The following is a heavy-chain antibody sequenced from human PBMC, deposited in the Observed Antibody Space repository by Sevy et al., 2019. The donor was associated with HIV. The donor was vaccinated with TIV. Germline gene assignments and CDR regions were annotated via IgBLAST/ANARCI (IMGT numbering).Heavy chain of an antibody. Sequence: GGSLRLSCAASGFTFNNAWMSWVRQAPGKGLEWVGRIKSKTDGGTTDYAAPVKGRFTISRDDSKNTLYLQMNSLKTEDTVMYYCTTGAYYYDSGGYRGFDYWGQGTLVTVSS. CDR3: TTGAYYYDSGGYRGFDY. D-gene: IGHD3-22*01. V-gene: IGHV3-15*01. J-gene: IGHJ4*02. CDR2: IKSKTDGGTT. CDR1: GFTFNNAW.